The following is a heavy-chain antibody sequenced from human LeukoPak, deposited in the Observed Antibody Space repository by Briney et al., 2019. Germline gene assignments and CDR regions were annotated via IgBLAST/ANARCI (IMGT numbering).Heavy chain of an antibody. V-gene: IGHV6-1*01. CDR1: GDSVSSNSAA. CDR2: TYYRSKWYN. Sequence: SQTLSLTCAISGDSVSSNSAAWNWIRQSPSRGLEWLGRTYYRSKWYNDYAVSVKSRITINPDTPKNQFSLQLNSVTPEDTAVYYCARDGYSSSWYPVDPNWFDPWGQGTLVTVSS. D-gene: IGHD6-13*01. CDR3: ARDGYSSSWYPVDPNWFDP. J-gene: IGHJ5*02.